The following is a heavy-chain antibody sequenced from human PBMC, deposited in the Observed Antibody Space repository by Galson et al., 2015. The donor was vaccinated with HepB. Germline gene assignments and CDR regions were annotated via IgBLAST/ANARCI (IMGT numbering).Heavy chain of an antibody. V-gene: IGHV3-48*01. CDR1: GFIFSTYS. Sequence: SLRLSCAASGFIFSTYSMNWVRQAPGKGLQWVSYISSSSNTIYYADSVKGRITISRDNAKNSLYLQMNSLRVEDTAVYYCARALGRWSYGIDYWGQGTLVTVSS. J-gene: IGHJ4*02. D-gene: IGHD1-26*01. CDR3: ARALGRWSYGIDY. CDR2: ISSSSNTI.